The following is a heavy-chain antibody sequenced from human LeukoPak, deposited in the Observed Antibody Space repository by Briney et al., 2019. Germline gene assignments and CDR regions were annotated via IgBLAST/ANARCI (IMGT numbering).Heavy chain of an antibody. V-gene: IGHV3-23*01. D-gene: IGHD2-2*01. J-gene: IGHJ4*02. CDR2: ISGSGGST. Sequence: GGSLRLSCAASGFTFSSYAMSWVRQAPGKGLEWVSAISGSGGSTYYADSVKGRFTISRDNSKNTLYLQMNSLRAEDAAVYYCAKDGIVVVPAARNYWGQGTLVTVSS. CDR3: AKDGIVVVPAARNY. CDR1: GFTFSSYA.